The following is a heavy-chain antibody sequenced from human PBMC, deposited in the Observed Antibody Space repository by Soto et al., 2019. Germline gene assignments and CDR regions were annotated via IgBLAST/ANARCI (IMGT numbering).Heavy chain of an antibody. Sequence: QVQLVQSGAEVKKPGASVKVSCKASGYTFTSYGISWVRQAPGQGLEWMGWISAYNGNTNYAQKLQGRVTMTTDTATSTAYMELRSLISDDKTVYYCARDKGDGSGSYYGYWGQGTLVTVSS. CDR1: GYTFTSYG. V-gene: IGHV1-18*01. CDR3: ARDKGDGSGSYYGY. CDR2: ISAYNGNT. D-gene: IGHD3-10*01. J-gene: IGHJ4*02.